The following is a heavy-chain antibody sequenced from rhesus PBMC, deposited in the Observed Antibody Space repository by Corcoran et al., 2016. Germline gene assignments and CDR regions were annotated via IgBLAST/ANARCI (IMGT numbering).Heavy chain of an antibody. CDR1: GGSIRSDY. CDR2: ISGSGGTT. J-gene: IGHJ4*01. V-gene: IGHV4-173*01. D-gene: IGHD5-42*01. CDR3: ARTTELGIPFDY. Sequence: QLQLQESGPGLVKPSETLSLTRAVSGGSIRSDYWSWIRQPPGKGLEWIGRISGSGGTTDYNPSLKSRVTISIATSKNQFSLRLRSVTAADTAVYYCARTTELGIPFDYWGQGVQVTVSS.